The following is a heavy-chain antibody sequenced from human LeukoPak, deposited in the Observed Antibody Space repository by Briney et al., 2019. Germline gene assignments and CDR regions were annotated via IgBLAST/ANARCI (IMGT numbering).Heavy chain of an antibody. Sequence: GASVKVSCKASGYTFTNYAMHWVRQAPGQRLEWMGWINAGNGNTKYSQKFQGRVTIARDTSASTAYMELSSLRSEDTAAYFCARGGGYQVLYVWFDPWGKGTLVTVSS. D-gene: IGHD2/OR15-2a*01. J-gene: IGHJ5*02. V-gene: IGHV1-3*01. CDR1: GYTFTNYA. CDR2: INAGNGNT. CDR3: ARGGGYQVLYVWFDP.